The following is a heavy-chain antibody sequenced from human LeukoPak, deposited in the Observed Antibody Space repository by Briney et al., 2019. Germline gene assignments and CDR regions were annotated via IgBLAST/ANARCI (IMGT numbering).Heavy chain of an antibody. Sequence: GGSLRLSCAASGFTFSSYAMSWVRQAPGKGLEWVSAISGSGGSTYYADSVKGRFTISRDNSKNTLYLQMNSLRAEDTAVYYCAKDYYDSSGYRLFDYWGQGTLVTVPP. CDR3: AKDYYDSSGYRLFDY. J-gene: IGHJ4*02. CDR2: ISGSGGST. V-gene: IGHV3-23*01. CDR1: GFTFSSYA. D-gene: IGHD3-22*01.